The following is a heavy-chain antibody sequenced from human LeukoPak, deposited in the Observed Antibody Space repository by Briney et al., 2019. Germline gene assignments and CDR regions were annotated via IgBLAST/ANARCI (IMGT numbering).Heavy chain of an antibody. J-gene: IGHJ4*02. CDR1: GGSFSGYY. CDR3: ARTPRRYYGSGSSFDY. Sequence: SETLSLTCAIYGGSFSGYYWSWIRQPPGKGLEWIGEINHSGSTNYNPSLKSRVTISVDTSENQFSLKLSSVTAADTAVYYCARTPRRYYGSGSSFDYWGQGTLVTVSS. V-gene: IGHV4-34*01. CDR2: INHSGST. D-gene: IGHD3-10*01.